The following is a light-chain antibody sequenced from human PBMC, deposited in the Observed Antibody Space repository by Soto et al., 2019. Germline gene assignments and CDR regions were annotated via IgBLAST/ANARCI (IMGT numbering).Light chain of an antibody. CDR3: QQRSNWPIT. CDR1: QSVSNNY. J-gene: IGKJ5*01. CDR2: DAS. Sequence: VLTQSPSTLSLSPGEIATLSCRASQSVSNNYLAWYQQKPGQAPRLLIYDASNRATGIPARFSGSGSGTDFTLTISSLEPEDFAVYYCQQRSNWPITFGQGTRLEIK. V-gene: IGKV3-11*01.